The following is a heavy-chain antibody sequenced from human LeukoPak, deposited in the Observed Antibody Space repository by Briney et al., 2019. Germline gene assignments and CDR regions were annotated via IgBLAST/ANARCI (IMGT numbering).Heavy chain of an antibody. D-gene: IGHD6-13*01. J-gene: IGHJ5*02. CDR3: ASDPHSAAANWFDP. Sequence: GGSLRLSCAASGFTFSSYSMNWVRQAPGKGLEWVSYISSSSSTIYYADSVKGRFTISRDNAKNSLYLQMNSLRAEDTAVYYCASDPHSAAANWFDPRGQGTLVTVSS. CDR2: ISSSSSTI. CDR1: GFTFSSYS. V-gene: IGHV3-48*04.